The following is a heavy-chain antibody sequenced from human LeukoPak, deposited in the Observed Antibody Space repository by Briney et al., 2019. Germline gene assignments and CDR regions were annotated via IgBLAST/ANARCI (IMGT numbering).Heavy chain of an antibody. V-gene: IGHV3-48*01. Sequence: GGSLRLSCAASGFTFGSYSMNWVRQAPGKGLEWVSYISSSSSTIYYADSVKGRFTISRDNAKNSLYLQMNSLKTEDTAVYYCTTGHYDFWSGYSYYFDYWGQGTLVTVSS. CDR1: GFTFGSYS. CDR2: ISSSSSTI. J-gene: IGHJ4*02. CDR3: TTGHYDFWSGYSYYFDY. D-gene: IGHD3-3*01.